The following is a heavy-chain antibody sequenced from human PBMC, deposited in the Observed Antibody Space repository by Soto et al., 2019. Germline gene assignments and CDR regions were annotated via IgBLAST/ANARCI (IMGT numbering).Heavy chain of an antibody. CDR3: ARDQFGDTDYEVVAFYDY. CDR1: GYTFTSYG. Sequence: GASVKVSCKASGYTFTSYGISWVRQAPGQGLEWMGWISAYNGNTNYAQKLQGRVTMTTDTSTSTAYMELRSLRSDDTAVYYCARDQFGDTDYEVVAFYDYWGQGTLVTVSS. V-gene: IGHV1-18*04. CDR2: ISAYNGNT. J-gene: IGHJ4*02. D-gene: IGHD4-17*01.